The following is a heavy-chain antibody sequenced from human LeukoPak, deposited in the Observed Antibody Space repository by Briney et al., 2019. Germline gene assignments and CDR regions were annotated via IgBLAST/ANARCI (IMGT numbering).Heavy chain of an antibody. CDR2: IYPGDSDT. J-gene: IGHJ5*02. CDR1: GYRFTSYW. CDR3: ARGPPRIAAAGTNWFDP. V-gene: IGHV5-51*01. Sequence: GESLKISCKGSGYRFTSYWIGWVRQMPGKGLEWMGIIYPGDSDTRYNPSFQGQVTISADKSISTAYLQWSSLKASDTAMYYCARGPPRIAAAGTNWFDPWGQGTLVTVSS. D-gene: IGHD6-13*01.